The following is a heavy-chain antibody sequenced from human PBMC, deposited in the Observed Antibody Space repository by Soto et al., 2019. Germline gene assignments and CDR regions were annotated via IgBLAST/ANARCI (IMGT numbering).Heavy chain of an antibody. D-gene: IGHD1-26*01. Sequence: PGGSLRLSCAASGFTFSSYAMHWVRQAPGKGLEWVAVSYDGSNKYYADSVKGRFTISRDNSKNTLYLQMNSLRAEDTAVYYCARDWRGSHDAFDIWGQGTMVTVSS. CDR3: ARDWRGSHDAFDI. J-gene: IGHJ3*02. V-gene: IGHV3-30-3*01. CDR2: SYDGSNK. CDR1: GFTFSSYA.